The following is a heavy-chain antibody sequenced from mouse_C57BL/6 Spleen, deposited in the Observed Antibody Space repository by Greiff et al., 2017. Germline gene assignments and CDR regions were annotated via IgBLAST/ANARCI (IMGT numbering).Heavy chain of an antibody. CDR2: IHPDTDDT. CDR3: ERFGVDGEFAD. J-gene: IGHJ3*01. V-gene: IGHV1-47*01. D-gene: IGHD1-1*01. CDR1: GYTFTTYP. Sequence: VQLKQSGAELVKPGASVTLSCKASGYTFTTYPMEWMKQNPGKGLEWIGDIHPDTDDTKYNDKFKGKATLTVEKSSSTVYLELSRLTAEASAVYYCERFGVDGEFADWGKGTLVTVSA.